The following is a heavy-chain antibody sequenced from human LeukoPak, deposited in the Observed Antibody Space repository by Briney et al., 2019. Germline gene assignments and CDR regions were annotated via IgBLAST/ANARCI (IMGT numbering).Heavy chain of an antibody. Sequence: GGSLRLSCVASGFTFSTYGMHWVRQAPVKGLEWVAVISYDGNDKYYADSVKGRFTISRDNSKNTLYLQMNSLRAEDTAVYYCAKDPVRDYYDSIPSYYFGYWGQGTLVTVSS. CDR2: ISYDGNDK. J-gene: IGHJ4*02. D-gene: IGHD3-22*01. V-gene: IGHV3-30*18. CDR1: GFTFSTYG. CDR3: AKDPVRDYYDSIPSYYFGY.